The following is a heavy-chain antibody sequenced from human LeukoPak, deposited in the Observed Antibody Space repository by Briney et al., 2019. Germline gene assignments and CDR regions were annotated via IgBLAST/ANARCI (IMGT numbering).Heavy chain of an antibody. CDR1: GFTLSSYS. J-gene: IGHJ4*02. V-gene: IGHV3-48*01. Sequence: GGSLRLSCAASGFTLSSYSMNWVRQAPGKGLEWVSYISSSSSTIYYADSVKGRFTISRDNAKNSLYLQMNSLRAEDTAVYYCARSFGSSFYDYWGQGTLVTVSS. CDR3: ARSFGSSFYDY. CDR2: ISSSSSTI. D-gene: IGHD6-13*01.